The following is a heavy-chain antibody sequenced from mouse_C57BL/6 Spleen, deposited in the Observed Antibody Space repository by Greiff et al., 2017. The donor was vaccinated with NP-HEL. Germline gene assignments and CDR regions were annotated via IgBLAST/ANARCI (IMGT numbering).Heavy chain of an antibody. V-gene: IGHV14-1*01. CDR2: IDPEDGDT. D-gene: IGHD1-1*01. CDR1: GFNIKDYY. Sequence: EVQLQQSGAELVRPGASVKLSCTASGFNIKDYYMHWVKQRPEQGLEWIGRIDPEDGDTEYAPKFQGKATMTADTSSNTAYLQLSSLTSEDTAVYCCTPITTVEPFAYWGQGTLVTVSA. CDR3: TPITTVEPFAY. J-gene: IGHJ3*01.